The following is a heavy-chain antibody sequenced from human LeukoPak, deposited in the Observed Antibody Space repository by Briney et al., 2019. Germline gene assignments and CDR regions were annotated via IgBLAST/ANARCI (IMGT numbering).Heavy chain of an antibody. D-gene: IGHD3-22*01. CDR2: MNPNSGNT. CDR1: GYTFTSYD. V-gene: IGHV1-8*01. Sequence: ASVKVSCKASGYTFTSYDINWVRQATGQGLEWMGWMNPNSGNTGYAQKFQGRVTMTRNTSISTAYMELSSLRSEDTAVYYCARVKALYYYDSSGYYSRVFDYWGQGTLVTVSS. CDR3: ARVKALYYYDSSGYYSRVFDY. J-gene: IGHJ4*02.